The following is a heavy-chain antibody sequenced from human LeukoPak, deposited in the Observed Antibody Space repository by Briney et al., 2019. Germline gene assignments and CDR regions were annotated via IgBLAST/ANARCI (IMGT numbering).Heavy chain of an antibody. CDR1: GYTFTGYY. D-gene: IGHD3-10*01. V-gene: IGHV1-2*06. CDR2: INPNSGGT. CDR3: ARDRRITMVRGADYYYGMDV. J-gene: IGHJ6*02. Sequence: ASVKVSRKASGYTFTGYYMHWVRQAPGQGLEWMGRINPNSGGTNYAQKFQGRVTMTRDTSISTAYMELSRLRSDDTAVYYCARDRRITMVRGADYYYGMDVWGQGTTVTVSS.